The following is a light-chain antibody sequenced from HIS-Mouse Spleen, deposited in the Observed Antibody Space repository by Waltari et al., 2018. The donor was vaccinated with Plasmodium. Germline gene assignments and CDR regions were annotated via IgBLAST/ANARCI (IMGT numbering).Light chain of an antibody. Sequence: EIVLTQSPGTLSLSPVERATLSCRASQSVSSSYLAWYQQKPGQAPRLLIDGASSRATGIPDRFSGSGSGTDFTLTISRLEPEDFAVYYCQQYGSSGTFGQGTKVEIK. V-gene: IGKV3-20*01. J-gene: IGKJ1*01. CDR3: QQYGSSGT. CDR1: QSVSSSY. CDR2: GAS.